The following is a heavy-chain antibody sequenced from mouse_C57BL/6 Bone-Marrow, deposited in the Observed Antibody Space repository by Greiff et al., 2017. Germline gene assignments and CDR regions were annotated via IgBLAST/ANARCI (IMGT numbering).Heavy chain of an antibody. CDR3: ARGGWDGGFAY. Sequence: QVQLQQPGAELVKPGASVKLSCKASGYTFTSYWMHWVKQRPGQGLEWIGMIHPNSGSTNYNEKFKSKATLTVDKSSSTAYMQLSGLTSEDSAVYYCARGGWDGGFAYWGQGTLVTVSA. CDR1: GYTFTSYW. J-gene: IGHJ3*01. V-gene: IGHV1-64*01. CDR2: IHPNSGST. D-gene: IGHD4-1*01.